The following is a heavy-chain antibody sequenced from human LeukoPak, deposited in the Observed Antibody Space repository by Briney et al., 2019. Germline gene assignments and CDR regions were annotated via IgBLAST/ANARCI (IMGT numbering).Heavy chain of an antibody. CDR2: INPSDGDT. CDR1: GYTFTDYY. V-gene: IGHV1-2*02. D-gene: IGHD2-15*01. CDR3: ARDCSGADCYSGNAFDI. Sequence: GASVKVSCKTPGYTFTDYYMQWVRQAPGQGLEWMGWINPSDGDTKSARKFQGRVTMTRDTSISTAYLELSRLTSDDTAIYYCARDCSGADCYSGNAFDIWGQGTMVTVSS. J-gene: IGHJ3*02.